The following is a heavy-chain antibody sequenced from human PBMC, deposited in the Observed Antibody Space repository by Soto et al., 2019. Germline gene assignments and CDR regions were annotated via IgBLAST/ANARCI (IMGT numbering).Heavy chain of an antibody. D-gene: IGHD3-9*01. CDR1: GGSISSGGYY. CDR3: ARGALLTGYYCLDY. J-gene: IGHJ4*02. CDR2: IYYSGST. Sequence: SGTLSLTCAVSGGSISSGGYYWSWIRQHPGKGLEWIGYIYYSGSTYYNPSLKSRVTISVDTSKNQFSLKLSSVTAADTAVYNCARGALLTGYYCLDYWGQGTLVTVS. V-gene: IGHV4-31*11.